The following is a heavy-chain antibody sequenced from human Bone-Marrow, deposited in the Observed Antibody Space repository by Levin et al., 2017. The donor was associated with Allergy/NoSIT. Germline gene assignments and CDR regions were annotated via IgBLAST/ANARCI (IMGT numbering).Heavy chain of an antibody. V-gene: IGHV2-5*02. CDR2: IYWDDDK. CDR1: GFSLSTTGVG. J-gene: IGHJ3*02. Sequence: GSGPTLVKPTQTLTVTCTFSGFSLSTTGVGVGWIRQPPGKALEWLALIYWDDDKRYRPSLKSRLTITKDSSKNQVVLTLTNADPVDKGTYYCGRFGAGFYFSDTFDIWGQGTMVTVSS. CDR3: GRFGAGFYFSDTFDI. D-gene: IGHD3-22*01.